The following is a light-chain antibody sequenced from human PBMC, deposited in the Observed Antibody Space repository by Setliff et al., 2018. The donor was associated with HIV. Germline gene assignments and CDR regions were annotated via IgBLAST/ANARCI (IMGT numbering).Light chain of an antibody. V-gene: IGLV2-14*03. CDR2: DVS. Sequence: QSVLTQPASVSGSRGQSITISCTRTSSDVGGYNYVSWYQQHPGKAPKLMIYDVSNRPSGVSNRFSGSKSGNTASLTISGLQAEDEADYYCSSYAGSDKLVFGGGTKGTVL. J-gene: IGLJ2*01. CDR1: SSDVGGYNY. CDR3: SSYAGSDKLV.